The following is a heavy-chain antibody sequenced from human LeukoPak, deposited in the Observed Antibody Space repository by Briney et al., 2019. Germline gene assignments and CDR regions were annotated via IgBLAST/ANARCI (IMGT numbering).Heavy chain of an antibody. V-gene: IGHV1-8*03. CDR1: GYTFTSYD. CDR2: MNPNSGNT. Sequence: ASVKVSCKASGYTFTSYDINWVRQATGQGLEWMGWMNPNSGNTGYAQKFQGRVTITRNTSISTAYMELSRLRSDDTAVYYCAREGYSSSWYDSWFDPWGQGTLVTVSS. CDR3: AREGYSSSWYDSWFDP. D-gene: IGHD6-13*01. J-gene: IGHJ5*02.